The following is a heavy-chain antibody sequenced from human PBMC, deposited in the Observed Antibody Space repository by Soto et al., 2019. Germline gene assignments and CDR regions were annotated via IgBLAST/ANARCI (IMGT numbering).Heavy chain of an antibody. D-gene: IGHD3-22*01. J-gene: IGHJ5*02. V-gene: IGHV4-31*03. Sequence: PSETLSLTCTVSGGSISSGGYYWSWIRQHPGKGLEWIGYIYYSGSTYYNPSLKSRVTISVDTSKNQFSLKLSSVTAADTAVYYCARRYYDSSGYIGVNWFGPWGQGTLVTVSS. CDR2: IYYSGST. CDR3: ARRYYDSSGYIGVNWFGP. CDR1: GGSISSGGYY.